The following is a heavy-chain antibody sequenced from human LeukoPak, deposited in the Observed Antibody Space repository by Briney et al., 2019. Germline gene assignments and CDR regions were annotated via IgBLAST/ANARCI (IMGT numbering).Heavy chain of an antibody. CDR3: AKIGIDSSGYNLPTVYYYGMDV. CDR1: GFTFSSYG. D-gene: IGHD3-22*01. J-gene: IGHJ6*02. V-gene: IGHV3-30*18. Sequence: PGRSLRLSCAASGFTFSSYGMHWVRQAPGKGLEWVAVISYDGSNKYYADSVKGRFTISRDNSKNTLYLQMNSLRAEDTAVYYCAKIGIDSSGYNLPTVYYYGMDVWGQGTTVTVSS. CDR2: ISYDGSNK.